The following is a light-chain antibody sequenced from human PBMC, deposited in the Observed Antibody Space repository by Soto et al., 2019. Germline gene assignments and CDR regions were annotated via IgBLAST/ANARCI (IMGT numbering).Light chain of an antibody. Sequence: DIQMTQSPSSLSASVGDRVTITCRASQSISSYLNWYQQKPGKAPKLLIYAASSLQSGVPSRFSGSGSGTDFTLTISSLQPDDFATYYCQQYNIYPWTFGQGTEVEIK. J-gene: IGKJ1*01. CDR2: AAS. CDR3: QQYNIYPWT. V-gene: IGKV1-39*01. CDR1: QSISSY.